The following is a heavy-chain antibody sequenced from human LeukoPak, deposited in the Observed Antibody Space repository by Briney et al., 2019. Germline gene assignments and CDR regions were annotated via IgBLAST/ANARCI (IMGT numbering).Heavy chain of an antibody. CDR2: VHHDGSER. CDR3: ATGSGYYYDH. Sequence: GGSLRLSCAASGFTFSSYNTNWVRQAPGKGLEWVAVVHHDGSERYYADSVKGRFTISRDNSKNTLYVQMDSLRVEDTTVYCCATGSGYYYDHWGQGTLVTVSS. V-gene: IGHV3-33*08. CDR1: GFTFSSYN. D-gene: IGHD3-22*01. J-gene: IGHJ4*02.